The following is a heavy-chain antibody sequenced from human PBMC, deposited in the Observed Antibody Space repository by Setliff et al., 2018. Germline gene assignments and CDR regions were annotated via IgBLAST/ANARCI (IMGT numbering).Heavy chain of an antibody. J-gene: IGHJ3*02. V-gene: IGHV4-39*01. CDR2: IYYSGST. Sequence: SETLSLTCTVSGGSISSSSYYWGWIRQPPGKGLEWIGSIYYSGSTYYNPSLKSRVTISVDTSKNQFSLNLSSVTAADTAVYYCTRGPDGYTYQGAFDIWGQGTMVTVSS. CDR1: GGSISSSSYY. CDR3: TRGPDGYTYQGAFDI. D-gene: IGHD5-12*01.